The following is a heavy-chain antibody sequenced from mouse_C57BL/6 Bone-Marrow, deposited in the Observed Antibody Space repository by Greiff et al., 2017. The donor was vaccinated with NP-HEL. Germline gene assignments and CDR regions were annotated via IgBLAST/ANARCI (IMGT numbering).Heavy chain of an antibody. J-gene: IGHJ1*03. CDR3: AKGTTVVAHWYFEV. CDR1: GYTFTSYT. D-gene: IGHD1-1*01. V-gene: IGHV1-4*01. Sequence: VQLQQSGAELARPGASVKMSCKASGYTFTSYTMHWVKQRPGQGLEWIGYINPSSGYTKYNQKFKDKATLTADKSSSTAYMQLSSLTSEDSAVYYCAKGTTVVAHWYFEVWGTGTTVTVSS. CDR2: INPSSGYT.